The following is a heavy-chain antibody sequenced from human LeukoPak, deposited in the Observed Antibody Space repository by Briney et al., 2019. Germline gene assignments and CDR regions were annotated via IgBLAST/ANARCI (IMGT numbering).Heavy chain of an antibody. CDR3: AGAQGHDSSGYGFDY. Sequence: GGSLRLSCAASGFTFRNYWMSWVRQAPGKGLEWVASIKQDGSERYFVDSVKGRFTISRDNAKNSLYLQMSSLRAEDMAVYFCAGAQGHDSSGYGFDYWGQGTLVTVSS. V-gene: IGHV3-7*01. D-gene: IGHD3-22*01. J-gene: IGHJ4*02. CDR2: IKQDGSER. CDR1: GFTFRNYW.